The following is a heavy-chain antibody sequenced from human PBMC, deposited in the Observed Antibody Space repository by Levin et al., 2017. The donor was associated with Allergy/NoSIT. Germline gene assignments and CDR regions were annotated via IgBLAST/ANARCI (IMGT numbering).Heavy chain of an antibody. J-gene: IGHJ4*02. V-gene: IGHV3-15*01. Sequence: AGGSLRLSCVASGITFRNAWLSWSRQAPGKGLEWVGRIKSKTDGGTVEYAAPVKGRFTISRDDSKNTLYLQMNSLQTEDTAVYFCTTYSSSWYYFDYWGQGTLVTVSS. D-gene: IGHD6-13*01. CDR2: IKSKTDGGTV. CDR1: GITFRNAW. CDR3: TTYSSSWYYFDY.